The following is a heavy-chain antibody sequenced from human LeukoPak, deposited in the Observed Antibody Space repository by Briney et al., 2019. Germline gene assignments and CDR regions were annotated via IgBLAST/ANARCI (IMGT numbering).Heavy chain of an antibody. CDR3: ARVLDSSSWYRRPDARYYFDY. Sequence: PGGSLRLSCAASGFTVSSNYMSWVRQAPGKGLEWVSSISSSSSYIYYADSVKGRFTISGDNAKNSLYLQMNSLRAEDTAVYYCARVLDSSSWYRRPDARYYFDYWGQGTLVTVSS. CDR2: ISSSSSYI. V-gene: IGHV3-21*01. J-gene: IGHJ4*02. D-gene: IGHD6-13*01. CDR1: GFTVSSNY.